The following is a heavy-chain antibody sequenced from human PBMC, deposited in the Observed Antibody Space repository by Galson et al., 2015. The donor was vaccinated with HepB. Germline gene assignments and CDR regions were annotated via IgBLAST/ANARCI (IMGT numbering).Heavy chain of an antibody. CDR2: IWADGSTQ. Sequence: SLRLSCAASGFAFSDFGIHWVRQAPGKGLEWVALIWADGSTQHYADSVRGRLRISRDNSKNTVYLQMNSLRADDTAVYYCAREAHIAVAAFDSWGQGTLVTVYS. CDR3: AREAHIAVAAFDS. CDR1: GFAFSDFG. D-gene: IGHD2-21*01. V-gene: IGHV3-33*01. J-gene: IGHJ4*02.